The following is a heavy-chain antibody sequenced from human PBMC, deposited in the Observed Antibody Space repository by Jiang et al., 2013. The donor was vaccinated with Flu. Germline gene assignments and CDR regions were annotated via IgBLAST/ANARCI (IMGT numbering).Heavy chain of an antibody. V-gene: IGHV4-59*03. J-gene: IGHJ4*02. D-gene: IGHD1-14*01. CDR3: ASTGGASAGF. CDR1: GDSISSHY. CDR2: VHYSGT. Sequence: SGPGLVKPSETLSLTCTVSGDSISSHYWSWIRQPPGKGLEWIGYVHYSGTNYNPSLESRVTISVDTSKNQFSLKLTSVTAADTAVYYCASTGGASAGFWGQGTLVTVSS.